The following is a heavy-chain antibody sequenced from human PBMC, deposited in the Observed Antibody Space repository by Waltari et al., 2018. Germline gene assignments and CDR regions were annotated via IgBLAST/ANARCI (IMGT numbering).Heavy chain of an antibody. D-gene: IGHD2-2*01. V-gene: IGHV3-74*01. CDR2: IKGDGGST. J-gene: IGHJ5*02. CDR1: GLTFSSYW. CDR3: TRTRYCSTTSCQVDWFDP. Sequence: EVQLVESGGGLVQPGGSLSLSCAASGLTFSSYWLHWVRQGPGKGVVWVSRIKGDGGSTSYADSVKGRFTISRDNANNTLYLQMNSLRAEDTAVYYCTRTRYCSTTSCQVDWFDPWGQGTLVTVSS.